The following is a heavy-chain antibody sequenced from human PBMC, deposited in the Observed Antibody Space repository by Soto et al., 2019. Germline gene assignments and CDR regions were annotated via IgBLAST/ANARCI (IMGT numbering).Heavy chain of an antibody. D-gene: IGHD1-1*01. Sequence: EVQLVESGGGLVQPGGSLRLSCAVSGFTFSDHYMDWVRQAPGKGLEWVGRSTDQAHNFNTFYAASVKGRFMISRDDSKKSLYLQMNSRRIEDTAVYYCVRATTKATSWSSVDCWGQGTLVTVSS. J-gene: IGHJ4*02. CDR2: STDQAHNFNT. V-gene: IGHV3-72*01. CDR3: VRATTKATSWSSVDC. CDR1: GFTFSDHY.